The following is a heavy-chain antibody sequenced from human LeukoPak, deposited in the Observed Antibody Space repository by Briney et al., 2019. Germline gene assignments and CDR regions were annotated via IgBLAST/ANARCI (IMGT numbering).Heavy chain of an antibody. D-gene: IGHD1-26*01. CDR1: GFTFSDYY. CDR2: ISSSGSTI. Sequence: WGSLRLSCAASGFTFSDYYMSGIRQAPGKGLEWVSYISSSGSTIYYADSVKGRFTISRDNAKNSLYLQMNSLRAEDTAVYYCARDGRLGVGAYYVWGQGTLVTVSS. CDR3: ARDGRLGVGAYYV. V-gene: IGHV3-11*01. J-gene: IGHJ4*02.